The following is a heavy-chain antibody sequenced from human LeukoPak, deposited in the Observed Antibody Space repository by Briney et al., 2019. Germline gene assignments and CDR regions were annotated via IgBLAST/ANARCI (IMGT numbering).Heavy chain of an antibody. V-gene: IGHV3-21*01. CDR2: ISSTSIYI. CDR1: GFTFSSYS. D-gene: IGHD3-10*01. J-gene: IGHJ6*03. CDR3: AVRDYYGSGGDYYYYMDV. Sequence: PGGSLRLSCAASGFTFSSYSMNWVRQAPGKGLEWVSSISSTSIYIYYADSVKGRFTISRDNAKNSLFVQMNSLRAEDTAVYYCAVRDYYGSGGDYYYYMDVWGKGTTVTVSS.